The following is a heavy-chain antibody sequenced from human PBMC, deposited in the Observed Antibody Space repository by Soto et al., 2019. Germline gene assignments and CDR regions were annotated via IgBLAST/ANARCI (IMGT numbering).Heavy chain of an antibody. CDR3: VVVVPAALWYYGMDV. J-gene: IGHJ6*02. V-gene: IGHV3-21*01. Sequence: EVQLVESGGCLVKPGGSLRLSCAASGFTFSSYSMNWVRQAPGKGLEWVSSISSSSSYIYYADSVKGRFTISRDNAKNSLYLQMNSLRAEDTAVYYCVVVVPAALWYYGMDVWGQGTTVTVSS. CDR1: GFTFSSYS. D-gene: IGHD2-2*01. CDR2: ISSSSSYI.